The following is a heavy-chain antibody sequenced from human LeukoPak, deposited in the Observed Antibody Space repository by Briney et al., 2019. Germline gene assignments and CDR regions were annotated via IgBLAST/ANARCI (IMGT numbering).Heavy chain of an antibody. CDR3: ARVREGRFGELFTAYYYYYMDV. J-gene: IGHJ6*03. D-gene: IGHD3-10*01. CDR2: MNPNSGNT. Sequence: ASVKVSCKASGYTFTSYDINWVRQATGQGLEWMGWMNPNSGNTGYAQKFQGRVTMTRNTSISTAYMELSSLRSEDTAVYYCARVREGRFGELFTAYYYYYMDVWGKGTTVTISS. CDR1: GYTFTSYD. V-gene: IGHV1-8*01.